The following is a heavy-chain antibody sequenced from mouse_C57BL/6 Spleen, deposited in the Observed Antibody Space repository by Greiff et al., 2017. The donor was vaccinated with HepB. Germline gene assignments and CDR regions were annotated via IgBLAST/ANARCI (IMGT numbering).Heavy chain of an antibody. V-gene: IGHV10-1*01. CDR1: GFSFNTYA. D-gene: IGHD3-2*02. Sequence: EVQLVESGGGLVQPKGSLKLSCAASGFSFNTYAMHWVRQAPGQGLEWVARIRSKSNNYTTYYADSVKDRFTISRDDSESMLYLHMNNLKTEDTAMYYCVRQLRLPYYYALDYWGQGTSVTVSS. CDR2: IRSKSNNYTT. CDR3: VRQLRLPYYYALDY. J-gene: IGHJ4*01.